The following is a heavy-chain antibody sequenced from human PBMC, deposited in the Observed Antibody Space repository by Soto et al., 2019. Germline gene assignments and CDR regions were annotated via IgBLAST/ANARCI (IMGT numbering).Heavy chain of an antibody. D-gene: IGHD3-3*01. J-gene: IGHJ4*02. CDR1: GFTFSDDY. CDR2: ISSSGSTI. V-gene: IGHV3-11*01. CDR3: ARYYDFWSGYYYFDY. Sequence: GGSLRLSCAASGFTFSDDYMSWIRQAPGKGLEWVSYISSSGSTIYYADSVKGRFTISRDNAKNSLYMQMNSLRAEDTAVYYCARYYDFWSGYYYFDYWGQGSPVTVSS.